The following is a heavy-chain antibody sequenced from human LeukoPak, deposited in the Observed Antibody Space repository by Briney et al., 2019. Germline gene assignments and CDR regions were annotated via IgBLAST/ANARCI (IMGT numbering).Heavy chain of an antibody. Sequence: GGSLRLSCAASGFTFNDYTMHWVRQAPGKGLEWVSLISGDGGRTYYADSVKGRFTISRDNRKNSLYLQLNSLRIEDTALYYCAEDTSSCIDCWGQGTLVTVSS. D-gene: IGHD3-16*02. V-gene: IGHV3-43*02. CDR2: ISGDGGRT. CDR3: AEDTSSCIDC. J-gene: IGHJ4*02. CDR1: GFTFNDYT.